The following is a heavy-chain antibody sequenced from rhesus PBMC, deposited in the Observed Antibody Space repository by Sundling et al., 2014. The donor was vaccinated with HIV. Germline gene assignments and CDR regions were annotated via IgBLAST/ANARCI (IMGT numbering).Heavy chain of an antibody. CDR1: GGSISSGYYY. CDR3: ARLGWTGYYADY. V-gene: IGHV4-122*02. CDR2: ITYTGSS. Sequence: QVQLQESGPGLVKPSETLSLTCAVSGGSISSGYYYWSWIRQPPGKGLEWIAYITYTGSSNYNPSLMSRVTISRDTSKNQFSLKLSSVTAADTAVYYCARLGWTGYYADYWGLGVLVTVSS. J-gene: IGHJ4*01. D-gene: IGHD3-3*01.